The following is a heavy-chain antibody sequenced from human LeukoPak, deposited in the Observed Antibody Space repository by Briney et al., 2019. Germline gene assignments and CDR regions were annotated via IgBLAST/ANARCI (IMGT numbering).Heavy chain of an antibody. CDR1: GFTFSGYW. Sequence: GGSLRLSCAASGFTFSGYWMSWVRQAPGKGLEWVANIKQDGSEKYYVDSVKGRFTISRDNAKNSLYLQMNSLKTEDTAVYYCTTDSGYYYDSSGYYSTDAFDIWGQGTMVTVSS. D-gene: IGHD3-22*01. J-gene: IGHJ3*02. CDR3: TTDSGYYYDSSGYYSTDAFDI. CDR2: IKQDGSEK. V-gene: IGHV3-7*05.